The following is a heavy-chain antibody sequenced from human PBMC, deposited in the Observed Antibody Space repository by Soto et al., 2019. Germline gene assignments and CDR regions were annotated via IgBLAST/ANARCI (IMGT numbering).Heavy chain of an antibody. J-gene: IGHJ4*02. CDR2: IRDRAYNYAT. CDR3: TRLISAAQDY. CDR1: GFVFKDSS. V-gene: IGHV3-73*01. D-gene: IGHD3-10*01. Sequence: EVLLVESGGGLVQPGGSLKLSCAASGFVFKDSSIHWVRQASGKGLEWVGRIRDRAYNYATAYAASVEGRFTISRDDSDNTAYLHMSSLTTEDTAIYYCTRLISAAQDYWGQGTLVTVSS.